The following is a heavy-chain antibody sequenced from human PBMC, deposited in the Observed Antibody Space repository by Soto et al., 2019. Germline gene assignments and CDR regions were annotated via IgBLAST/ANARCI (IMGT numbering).Heavy chain of an antibody. CDR2: IHYRGST. J-gene: IGHJ4*02. CDR1: GGSISSSSYY. V-gene: IGHV4-39*01. D-gene: IGHD3-10*01. Sequence: VSGGSISSSSYYWGWIRQPPGKGLEWIGSIHYRGSTYYNPSLKSRVTISVDTSKNQFSLKLSSVTAADTAVYYCARRQVLLWFGEXYWGQGTLVTVSS. CDR3: ARRQVLLWFGEXY.